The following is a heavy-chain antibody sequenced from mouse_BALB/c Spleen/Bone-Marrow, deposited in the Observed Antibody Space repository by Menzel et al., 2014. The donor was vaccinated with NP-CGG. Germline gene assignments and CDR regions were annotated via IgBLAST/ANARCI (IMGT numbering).Heavy chain of an antibody. V-gene: IGHV1-7*01. Sequence: VQLQESGAELAKPGASVKMSCKASGYTFTNYWMHWVKQRPGQGLEWIGYINPSTDYTEYNQKFKDKATLTADKSSSTAYMQLSSLTSEDSSVFYCTRRAYGGSYGFAYWGQGTLVTVSA. CDR1: GYTFTNYW. D-gene: IGHD1-1*01. J-gene: IGHJ3*01. CDR2: INPSTDYT. CDR3: TRRAYGGSYGFAY.